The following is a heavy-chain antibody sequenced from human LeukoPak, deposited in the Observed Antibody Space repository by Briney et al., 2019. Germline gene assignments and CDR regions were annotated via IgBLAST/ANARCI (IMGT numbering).Heavy chain of an antibody. J-gene: IGHJ4*02. CDR2: INSDESST. V-gene: IGHV3-74*01. Sequence: GGSLRLSGAASGFTFSTYWMHWVRQAPGKGLVWVSRINSDESSTTYADSVKGRFTISGDNAKNTLYLQMNSLRAEDTAVYYCAKSRRAYCSGGSCFGLWDYWGQGTLVTVSS. CDR1: GFTFSTYW. D-gene: IGHD2-15*01. CDR3: AKSRRAYCSGGSCFGLWDY.